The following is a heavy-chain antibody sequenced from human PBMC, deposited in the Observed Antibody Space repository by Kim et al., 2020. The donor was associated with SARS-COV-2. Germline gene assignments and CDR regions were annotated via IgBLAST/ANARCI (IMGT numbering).Heavy chain of an antibody. Sequence: GGSLRLSCAASGFTFSSYAMHWVRQAPGKGLEWVAVISYDGSNKYYADSVKGRFTISRDNSKNTLYLQMNRLRAEDTAGYYCASVETRAYWGQGTLVTVSS. J-gene: IGHJ4*02. CDR3: ASVETRAY. CDR2: ISYDGSNK. CDR1: GFTFSSYA. V-gene: IGHV3-30*04.